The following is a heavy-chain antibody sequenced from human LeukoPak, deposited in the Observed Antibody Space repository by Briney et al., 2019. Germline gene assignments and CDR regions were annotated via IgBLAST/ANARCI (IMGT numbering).Heavy chain of an antibody. Sequence: SETLSLTCTVSGGSISSSSYYWGWIRQPPGKGLEWIGYIYYSGSTNYNPSLKSRVTISVDTSKNQFSLKLSSVTAADTAVYYCARDIWGFRLFDPWGQGTLVTVSS. CDR3: ARDIWGFRLFDP. CDR1: GGSISSSSYY. J-gene: IGHJ5*02. V-gene: IGHV4-61*01. D-gene: IGHD3-16*01. CDR2: IYYSGST.